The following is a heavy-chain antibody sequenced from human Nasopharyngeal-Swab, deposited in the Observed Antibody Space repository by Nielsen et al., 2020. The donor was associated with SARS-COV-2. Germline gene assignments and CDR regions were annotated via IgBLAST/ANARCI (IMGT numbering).Heavy chain of an antibody. D-gene: IGHD2-15*01. J-gene: IGHJ6*03. CDR2: ILSSDEK. V-gene: IGHV2-26*01. CDR3: ARTRVVVVVAADKYDYYMGV. Sequence: WIRQPPGKALEWLAHILSSDEKSYSTSLRSRLTISKDTSKSQVVLTMTNLDPVDTATYYCARTRVVVVVAADKYDYYMGVWGKGTTVTVSS.